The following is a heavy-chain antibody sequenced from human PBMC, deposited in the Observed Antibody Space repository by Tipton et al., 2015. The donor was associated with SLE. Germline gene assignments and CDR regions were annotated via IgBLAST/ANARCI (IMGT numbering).Heavy chain of an antibody. CDR3: ARRPSGGYSYGFGY. D-gene: IGHD5-18*01. Sequence: QSGPEVKKPGASVKVSCKASGYIFTNYGITWVRQAPGQGLEWMGWISAYNGNTNYAQKLQGRVTMTTDTSTSTAYMELRSLRSEDTAVYYCARRPSGGYSYGFGYWGQGTLVTVSS. CDR1: GYIFTNYG. CDR2: ISAYNGNT. V-gene: IGHV1-18*04. J-gene: IGHJ4*02.